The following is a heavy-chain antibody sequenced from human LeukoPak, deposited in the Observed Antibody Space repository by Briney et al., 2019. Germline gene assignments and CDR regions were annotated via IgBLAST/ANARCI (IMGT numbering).Heavy chain of an antibody. J-gene: IGHJ4*02. CDR2: IPGDGGT. V-gene: IGHV3-66*01. Sequence: PGGSLRLSCVASGFIVTSNRMSWVRQAPGKGLDWVSTIPGDGGTFYADAVEGRFTISRDTSKNTLYLQMSSLRVEDTAVYYCARSFSQVRSGHYDYWGQGTLVTVSS. CDR3: ARSFSQVRSGHYDY. CDR1: GFIVTSNR. D-gene: IGHD3-3*01.